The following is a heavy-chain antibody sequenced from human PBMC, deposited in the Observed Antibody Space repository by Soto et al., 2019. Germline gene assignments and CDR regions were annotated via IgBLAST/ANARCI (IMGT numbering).Heavy chain of an antibody. V-gene: IGHV4-59*01. CDR1: GRSMSSNY. CDR3: ASYRGALYFEP. J-gene: IGHJ4*02. CDR2: VFYGGT. D-gene: IGHD3-16*01. Sequence: TSETRSLPCSVSGRSMSSNYWSWIRQSPDKGLEWLGYVFYGGTDYNPSPGGRVIMSVETSKSQLSLKLTSVTVADTSVYYCASYRGALYFEPWGPGILVTVSS.